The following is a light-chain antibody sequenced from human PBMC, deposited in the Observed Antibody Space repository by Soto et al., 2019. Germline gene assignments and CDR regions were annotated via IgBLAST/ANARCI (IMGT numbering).Light chain of an antibody. V-gene: IGKV3-15*01. Sequence: MVMPQSPATPSVPPGERATICCRASQSISTELAWYQQKPGQPPRLLIYSASTRATGVPARFTGSGSGSEFTLTISGLQSEDFAVYYCQQGHNWPLTFGQGTKLDI. CDR2: SAS. CDR1: QSISTE. CDR3: QQGHNWPLT. J-gene: IGKJ2*01.